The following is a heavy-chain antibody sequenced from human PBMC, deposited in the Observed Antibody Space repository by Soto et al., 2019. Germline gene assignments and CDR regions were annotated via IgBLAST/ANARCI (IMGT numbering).Heavy chain of an antibody. CDR3: ATSGYNIVVVPAAPSPASYYYMDV. CDR1: GFTFSSYA. J-gene: IGHJ6*03. D-gene: IGHD2-2*01. Sequence: PEGSLRLSCAASGFTFSSYAMSWVRQAPGKGLEWVSAISGSGGSTYYADSVKGRFTISRDNSKNTLYLQMNSLRAEDTAVYYCATSGYNIVVVPAAPSPASYYYMDVWGKGTTVTVSS. V-gene: IGHV3-23*01. CDR2: ISGSGGST.